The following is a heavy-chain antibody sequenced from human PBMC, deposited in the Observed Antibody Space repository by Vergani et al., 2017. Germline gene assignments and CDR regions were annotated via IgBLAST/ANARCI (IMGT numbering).Heavy chain of an antibody. CDR2: ISYDGSNK. V-gene: IGHV3-30*18. J-gene: IGHJ6*02. CDR3: AKDGRDDFWSGYYTYYYYGMDV. CDR1: GFTFSSYG. D-gene: IGHD3-3*01. Sequence: QVQLVESGGGVVQPGRSLRLSCAASGFTFSSYGMHWVRQAPGKGLEWVAVISYDGSNKYYADSVKGRFTISRDNSKNTLYLQMNSLRAEDTAVYYCAKDGRDDFWSGYYTYYYYGMDVWGQGTTVTVSS.